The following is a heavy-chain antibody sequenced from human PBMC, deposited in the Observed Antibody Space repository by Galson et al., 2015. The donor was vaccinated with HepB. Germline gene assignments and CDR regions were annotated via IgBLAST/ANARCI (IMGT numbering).Heavy chain of an antibody. Sequence: SVKVSCKASGSTFTNYYMHWVRQAPGQGLEWMGIINPSGDSTTYAQKFQGRVTMTRDTSTSTVYMDLSSLRSEDTAVYYCASHPDEGGLDVWGQGTTVTVSS. CDR2: INPSGDST. CDR3: ASHPDEGGLDV. J-gene: IGHJ6*02. D-gene: IGHD1-14*01. V-gene: IGHV1-46*01. CDR1: GSTFTNYY.